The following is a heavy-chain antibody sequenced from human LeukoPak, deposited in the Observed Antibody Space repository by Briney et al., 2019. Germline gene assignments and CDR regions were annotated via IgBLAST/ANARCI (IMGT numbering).Heavy chain of an antibody. CDR1: GFTFSTYW. CDR3: ARGYYPPEY. J-gene: IGHJ4*02. CDR2: IKQDGTEK. D-gene: IGHD1-26*01. Sequence: GGSLRLSCAASGFTFSTYWMNWVRQAPGKGLEWVANIKQDGTEKYYVDSVKGRFTISRDNANNSMYLQMNSLRAEDTAVYYCARGYYPPEYWGPGTLVTVSS. V-gene: IGHV3-7*05.